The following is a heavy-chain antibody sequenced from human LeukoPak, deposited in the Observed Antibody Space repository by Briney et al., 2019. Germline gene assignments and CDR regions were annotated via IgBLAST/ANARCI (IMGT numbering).Heavy chain of an antibody. J-gene: IGHJ4*02. CDR2: IYYSGST. Sequence: SETLSLTCTVSGGSISSYYCSWIRQPPGKGLEWIGYIYYSGSTNYNPPLKSRVTISVDTSKNQFSLKLSSVTAADTAVYYCARGMDIVATDYWGQGTLVTVSS. CDR1: GGSISSYY. CDR3: ARGMDIVATDY. V-gene: IGHV4-59*01. D-gene: IGHD5-12*01.